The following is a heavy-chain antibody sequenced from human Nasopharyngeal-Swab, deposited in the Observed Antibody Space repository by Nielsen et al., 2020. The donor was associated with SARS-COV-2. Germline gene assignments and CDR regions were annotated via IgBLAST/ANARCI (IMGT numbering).Heavy chain of an antibody. CDR1: GFTFSSYA. D-gene: IGHD3-10*01. CDR2: ISGSGGST. J-gene: IGHJ3*02. CDR3: AKDEGYYYGSGSYGAFDI. V-gene: IGHV3-23*01. Sequence: GESLKISCAASGFTFSSYAMSWVRQAPGKGLEWVSAISGSGGSTYYADSVKGRFTISRDNSKNTLYLQMNSLRAEDTAVYYCAKDEGYYYGSGSYGAFDIWGQGTMVTVSS.